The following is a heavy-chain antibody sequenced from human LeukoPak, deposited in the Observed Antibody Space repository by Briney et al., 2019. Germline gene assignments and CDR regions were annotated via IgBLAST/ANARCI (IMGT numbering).Heavy chain of an antibody. CDR1: GGTFSSYA. D-gene: IGHD4-23*01. CDR2: IIPILGIA. CDR3: ARDLTTVVKARDYYYGMDV. J-gene: IGHJ6*02. V-gene: IGHV1-69*04. Sequence: SVKVSCKASGGTFSSYAISWVRQAPGQGLEWMGRIIPILGIANYAQKFQGRVTITADKSTSTAYMELSSLRSEDTAVYYCARDLTTVVKARDYYYGMDVWGQGTTVTVSS.